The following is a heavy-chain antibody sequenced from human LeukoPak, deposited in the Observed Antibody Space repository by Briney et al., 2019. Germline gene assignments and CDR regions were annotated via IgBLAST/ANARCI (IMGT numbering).Heavy chain of an antibody. CDR1: GGSISSSS. J-gene: IGHJ5*02. CDR3: ARAVTTSFDP. V-gene: IGHV4-59*08. D-gene: IGHD4-17*01. CDR2: IYYSGST. Sequence: SETLSLTCTVSGGSISSSSWNWIRQPPGKGLEWIGYIYYSGSTNYNPSLKSRVTISVDTSKNQFSLNLRSVTAADMAVYYCARAVTTSFDPWGQGTLVTVSS.